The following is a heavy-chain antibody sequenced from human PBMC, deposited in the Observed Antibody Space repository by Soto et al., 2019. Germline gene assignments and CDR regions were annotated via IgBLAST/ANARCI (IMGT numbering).Heavy chain of an antibody. CDR2: INHSGST. D-gene: IGHD4-4*01. CDR1: GGSFSGYY. J-gene: IGHJ6*02. CDR3: ARAPGLQYPTYYYYGMDV. Sequence: QVQLQQWGAGLLKPSETLSLTCAVYGGSFSGYYWSWIRQPPGKGLEWIGEINHSGSTTYNPSLKSRVTISVDTSKNQFSLKLSSVTAADTAVYYCARAPGLQYPTYYYYGMDVWGQGTTVTVSS. V-gene: IGHV4-34*01.